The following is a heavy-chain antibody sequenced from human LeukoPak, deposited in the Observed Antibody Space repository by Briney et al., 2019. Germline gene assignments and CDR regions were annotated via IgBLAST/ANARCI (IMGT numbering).Heavy chain of an antibody. J-gene: IGHJ4*02. D-gene: IGHD1/OR15-1a*01. V-gene: IGHV1-18*04. CDR3: ARSPNILTATNDY. CDR1: GYTFTGYY. CDR2: VSAYNGQI. Sequence: GASVKVSCKASGYTFTGYYMHWVRQAPGQGLEWMGWVSAYNGQISYAQKFQGRVTMTTDTSTSTGYMDLKSLRSDDTAVYYCARSPNILTATNDYWGQGTLVTVSS.